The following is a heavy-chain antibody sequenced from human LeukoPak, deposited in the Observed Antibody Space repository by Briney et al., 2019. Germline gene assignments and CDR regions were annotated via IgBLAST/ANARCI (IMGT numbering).Heavy chain of an antibody. CDR1: GGSFSGYY. Sequence: PSETLSLTCAVYGGSFSGYYWSWIRQPPGKGLEWIGEINHSGSTNYNPSLKSRVTISVDTSKNQFSLKLSSVTAADTAVYYCARGRARRYSYSPFDYWGQGTLVTVSS. CDR2: INHSGST. V-gene: IGHV4-34*01. CDR3: ARGRARRYSYSPFDY. J-gene: IGHJ4*02. D-gene: IGHD5-18*01.